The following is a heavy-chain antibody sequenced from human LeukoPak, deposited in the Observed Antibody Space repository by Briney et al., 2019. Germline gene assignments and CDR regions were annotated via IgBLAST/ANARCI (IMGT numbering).Heavy chain of an antibody. CDR1: GYSFTSYW. V-gene: IGHV5-51*01. CDR3: ARLGSNSFNWFDP. Sequence: GESLKISWKGSGYSFTSYWIGLVRQMPGKGLEWVGIIYPGDYNTRYSPSFQGQVTISADKAISTAYLQWSSLEPSGPAMYYCARLGSNSFNWFDPWGQGTLVTVSS. CDR2: IYPGDYNT. D-gene: IGHD6-13*01. J-gene: IGHJ5*02.